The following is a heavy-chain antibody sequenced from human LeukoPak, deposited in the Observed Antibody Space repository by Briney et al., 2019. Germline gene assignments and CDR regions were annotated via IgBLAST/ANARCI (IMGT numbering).Heavy chain of an antibody. CDR2: ISSSGSTI. V-gene: IGHV3-11*01. J-gene: IGHJ4*02. CDR3: AKEFTSYYYDSSGYSFDY. Sequence: GGSQRLSCAASGFTFSDYYMSWIRQAPGKGLEWVSYISSSGSTIYYADSVKGRFTISRDNAKNSLYLQMNSLRAEDTAVYYCAKEFTSYYYDSSGYSFDYWGQGTLVTVSS. CDR1: GFTFSDYY. D-gene: IGHD3-22*01.